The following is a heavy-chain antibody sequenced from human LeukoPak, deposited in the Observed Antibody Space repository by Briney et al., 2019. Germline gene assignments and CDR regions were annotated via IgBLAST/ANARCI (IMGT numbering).Heavy chain of an antibody. J-gene: IGHJ4*02. CDR2: IYYSGST. Sequence: SETLSLTCTVSGGSISSSSYYWGWIRQPPGKGLEWIGSIYYSGSTYYNPSLKSRVTISVDMSKNQFSLKLSSVTAADTAVYCCARQQGYYDSSGYSPWFDYWGQGTLVTVSS. V-gene: IGHV4-39*01. CDR3: ARQQGYYDSSGYSPWFDY. D-gene: IGHD3-22*01. CDR1: GGSISSSSYY.